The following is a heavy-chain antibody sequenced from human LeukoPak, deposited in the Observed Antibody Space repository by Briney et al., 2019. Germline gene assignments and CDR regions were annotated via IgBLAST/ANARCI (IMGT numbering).Heavy chain of an antibody. V-gene: IGHV3-43*02. Sequence: GGSLRLSCAASGFTFDDYAMHWVRQAPGKGLEWVSLISGDGGSTYYADSVKGRFTISRDNSKNSLYLQMNSLRTKDTALYYCAKVLGYYDSGGYYQEGGFDYWGQGTLVTVSS. D-gene: IGHD3-22*01. CDR1: GFTFDDYA. CDR2: ISGDGGST. J-gene: IGHJ4*02. CDR3: AKVLGYYDSGGYYQEGGFDY.